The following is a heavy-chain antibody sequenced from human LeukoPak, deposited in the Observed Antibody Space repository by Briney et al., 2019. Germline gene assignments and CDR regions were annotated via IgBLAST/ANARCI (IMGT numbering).Heavy chain of an antibody. J-gene: IGHJ4*02. V-gene: IGHV3-66*03. CDR1: GFTVSSNS. CDR3: AKVRYCSGVNCYPDDN. CDR2: IYSDNT. Sequence: PGGSLRLSCTVSGFTVSSNSMSWVRQAPGKGLEWVSFIYSDNTHYSDSVKGRFTISRDNSKNMLYLEMNSLSTEDTAVYYCAKVRYCSGVNCYPDDNWGQGTLVTVSS. D-gene: IGHD2-15*01.